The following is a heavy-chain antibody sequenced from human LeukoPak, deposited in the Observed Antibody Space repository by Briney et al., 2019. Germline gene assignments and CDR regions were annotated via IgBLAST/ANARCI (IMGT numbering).Heavy chain of an antibody. J-gene: IGHJ4*02. CDR1: GGSISSYY. CDR3: ARHREGNDY. CDR2: IYYSGST. Sequence: PSETLSLTCTVSGGSISSYYWSWIRQPPGKGLEWIGYIYYSGSTNYNPSLKSRVTISVDTSKNQFSLKLSSVTAADTAVYYCARHREGNDYWGPGTLVTVSS. V-gene: IGHV4-59*08.